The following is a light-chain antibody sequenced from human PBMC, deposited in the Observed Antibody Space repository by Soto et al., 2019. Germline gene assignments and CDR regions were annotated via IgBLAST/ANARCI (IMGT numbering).Light chain of an antibody. CDR2: AAS. J-gene: IGKJ1*01. CDR1: QGIRDA. V-gene: IGKV1-17*01. CDR3: LQHNRYPQT. Sequence: DLQMTQSPSSLSASVGDRVTITCRASQGIRDALGWYQQKPGKAPKRLIYAASSLQSGAPSRFSCSGSGTEFTLTISSLQLEDLATYYCLQHNRYPQTFGQGIKVEIK.